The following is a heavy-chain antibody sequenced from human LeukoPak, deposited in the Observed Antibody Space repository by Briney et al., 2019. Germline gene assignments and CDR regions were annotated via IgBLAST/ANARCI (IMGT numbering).Heavy chain of an antibody. CDR2: IYYSGST. CDR3: XXGISSTSLDL. J-gene: IGHJ2*01. D-gene: IGHD2-2*01. CDR1: GGSISSGGYY. Sequence: SSETLSLTCTVSGGSISSGGYYWSWIRQHPGKGLEWIGYIYYSGSTYYNPSLKSRVTISVDTSKNQFSLKLSSVTAADTAVYXXXXGISSTSLDLWGRGTLVTVSS. V-gene: IGHV4-31*03.